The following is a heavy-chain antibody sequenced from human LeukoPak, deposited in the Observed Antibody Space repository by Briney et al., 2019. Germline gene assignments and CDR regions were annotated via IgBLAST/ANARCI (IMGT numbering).Heavy chain of an antibody. J-gene: IGHJ4*02. CDR2: ISARSGST. D-gene: IGHD3-9*01. CDR1: GFIFSSYA. V-gene: IGHV3-23*01. Sequence: GGSLRLTCAASGFIFSSYARYWVRQAPGKGLEWVSAISARSGSTYYPGSVKGPFTNCRDSSKNTLYLQMNSLRADDTAVYYCAKWGDYDVLTGYYVSDFWGQGTLVTVSS. CDR3: AKWGDYDVLTGYYVSDF.